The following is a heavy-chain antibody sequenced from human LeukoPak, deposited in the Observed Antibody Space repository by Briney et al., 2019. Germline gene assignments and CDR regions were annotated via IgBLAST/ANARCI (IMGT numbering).Heavy chain of an antibody. CDR2: IHYTGSA. J-gene: IGHJ4*02. CDR3: ARDGSPAY. Sequence: SETLSLTCTVSGGSISSSSYYWGWIRQPPGKGLEWIGSIHYTGSAYYNPSLNSRVTISADTSKNQFSLKLNSVTAADTAVYYCARDGSPAYWGQGTPVTVSS. CDR1: GGSISSSSYY. D-gene: IGHD1-26*01. V-gene: IGHV4-39*07.